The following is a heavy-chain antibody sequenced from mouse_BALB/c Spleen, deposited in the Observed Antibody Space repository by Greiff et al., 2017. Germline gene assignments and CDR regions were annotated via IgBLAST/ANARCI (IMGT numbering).Heavy chain of an antibody. CDR2: INPDSSTI. D-gene: IGHD2-4*01. Sequence: EVKLMESGGGLVQPGGSLKLSCAASGFDFSRYWMSWVRQAPGKGLEWIGEINPDSSTINYTPSLKDKFIISRDNAKNTLYLQMSKVRSEDTALYYCARPLYYDYDAWFAYWGQGTLVTVSA. J-gene: IGHJ3*01. V-gene: IGHV4-1*02. CDR1: GFDFSRYW. CDR3: ARPLYYDYDAWFAY.